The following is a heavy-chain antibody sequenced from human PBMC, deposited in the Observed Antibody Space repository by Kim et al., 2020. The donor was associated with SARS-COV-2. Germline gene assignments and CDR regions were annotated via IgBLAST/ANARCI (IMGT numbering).Heavy chain of an antibody. CDR1: GFTVSTNY. D-gene: IGHD7-27*01. Sequence: GGSLRLSCAASGFTVSTNYMNWVRQAPGKGLEWVSVFYRGGNTYYAASVKGRFTISRDNSKNTVFLQMNSLRAEDTAVYYCARDGDLLGGLDVWGQGTTVTVSS. CDR3: ARDGDLLGGLDV. J-gene: IGHJ6*02. V-gene: IGHV3-53*01. CDR2: FYRGGNT.